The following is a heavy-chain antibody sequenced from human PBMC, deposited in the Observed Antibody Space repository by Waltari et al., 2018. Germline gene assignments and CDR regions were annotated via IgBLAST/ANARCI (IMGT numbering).Heavy chain of an antibody. Sequence: QVQLVQSGAEVKKPGASVKVSCTASGSTFTGYYFHWVRQRPGQGLEWMGWINPNSGGTNYAQKFQGRVTMTRDTAISTAYMELSRLRSDDTAVYYCARDSSSWYRGGAFDIWGQGTMVTVSS. D-gene: IGHD6-13*01. V-gene: IGHV1-2*02. CDR1: GSTFTGYY. CDR3: ARDSSSWYRGGAFDI. CDR2: INPNSGGT. J-gene: IGHJ3*02.